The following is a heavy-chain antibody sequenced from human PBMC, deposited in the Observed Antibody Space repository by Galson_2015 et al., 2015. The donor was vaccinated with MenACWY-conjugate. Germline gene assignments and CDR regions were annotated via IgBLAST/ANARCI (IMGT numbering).Heavy chain of an antibody. Sequence: SVKVSCKASGYTFTGFYLHWVRQAPGQGLEWMGRLTPHSGGTDYAQKFKGRATMSRDMSINTAYMELSSLRFDDTAIYYCARGYAVGHMDVWREGTTVTVSS. CDR3: ARGYAVGHMDV. CDR1: GYTFTGFY. CDR2: LTPHSGGT. V-gene: IGHV1-2*06. J-gene: IGHJ6*03. D-gene: IGHD2-2*01.